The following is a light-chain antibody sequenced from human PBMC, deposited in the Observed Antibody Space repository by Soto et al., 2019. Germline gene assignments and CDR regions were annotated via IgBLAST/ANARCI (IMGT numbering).Light chain of an antibody. CDR3: CSYTSSFTLL. CDR2: DVS. J-gene: IGLJ2*01. Sequence: QSALTQPASVSGSPGQSITVSCTGTSSDVGGYNYVSWYQQHPGKAPKVIIYDVSNRPSGVSNRFSGSKSGNTASLTISGLQTEDEADYYCCSYTSSFTLLFGGGTKLTVL. V-gene: IGLV2-14*01. CDR1: SSDVGGYNY.